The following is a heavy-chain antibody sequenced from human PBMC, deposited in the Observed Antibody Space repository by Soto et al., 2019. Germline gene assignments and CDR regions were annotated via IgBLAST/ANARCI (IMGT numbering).Heavy chain of an antibody. Sequence: VQLLQSETEVRRPGASVRVSCKASGYIFTNFGINWLRQAPGQGLEWMGWRSTYKGKKQSAQKFQGRFTMTTDTSTMTAYIELTSLTSDDTAVYYGAREYYDGRGYYFWGIEVWGRGTLVTVSS. J-gene: IGHJ2*01. D-gene: IGHD3-22*01. CDR3: AREYYDGRGYYFWGIEV. CDR1: GYIFTNFG. CDR2: RSTYKGKK. V-gene: IGHV1-18*01.